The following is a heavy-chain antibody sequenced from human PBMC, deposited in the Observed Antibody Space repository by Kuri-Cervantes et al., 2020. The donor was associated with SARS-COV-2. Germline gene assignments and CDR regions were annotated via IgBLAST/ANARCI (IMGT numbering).Heavy chain of an antibody. D-gene: IGHD3-9*01. CDR2: IYHSGAT. CDR1: GGSISSVGYS. Sequence: SETLSLTCGVSGGSISSVGYSWNWIRQPPGKGLEWIGYIYHSGATLYNPSVKSRVTMSIDKSKNQFSLKLRSVTAADTAVYYCARDRYFDYLRVNFFDYWGQGSLVTVS. J-gene: IGHJ4*02. CDR3: ARDRYFDYLRVNFFDY. V-gene: IGHV4-30-2*01.